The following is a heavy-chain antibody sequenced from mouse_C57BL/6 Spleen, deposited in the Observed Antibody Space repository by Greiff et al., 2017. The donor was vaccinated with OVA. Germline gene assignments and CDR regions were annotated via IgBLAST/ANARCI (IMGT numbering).Heavy chain of an antibody. CDR1: GFTFSSYG. Sequence: EVKVVESGGDLVKPGGSLKLSCAASGFTFSSYGMSWVRQTPDKRLEWVATISSGGSYTYYPDSVKGRFTISRDNAKNTLYLQMSSLKSEDTAMYYCARQKGDAMDYWGQGTSVTVSS. V-gene: IGHV5-6*01. CDR2: ISSGGSYT. J-gene: IGHJ4*01. CDR3: ARQKGDAMDY.